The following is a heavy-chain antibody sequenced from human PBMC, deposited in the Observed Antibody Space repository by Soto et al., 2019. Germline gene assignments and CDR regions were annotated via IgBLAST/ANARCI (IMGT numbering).Heavy chain of an antibody. CDR2: ISGNGDTR. V-gene: IGHV3-48*02. D-gene: IGHD3-10*01. CDR1: GFSFNTYS. CDR3: AKNDASGSYPDY. Sequence: GGSLRLSCTASGFSFNTYSMNWVRQAPGKGLEWVSYISGNGDTRSYSDSVMGRFTISRDNAENSLYLQMNRLRDEDTAVYYCAKNDASGSYPDYWGLGTLVTFSS. J-gene: IGHJ4*02.